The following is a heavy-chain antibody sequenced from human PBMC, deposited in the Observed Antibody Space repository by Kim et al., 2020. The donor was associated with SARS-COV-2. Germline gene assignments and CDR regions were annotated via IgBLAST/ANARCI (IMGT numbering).Heavy chain of an antibody. CDR3: AVRWDSDNRVNYSFYF. CDR1: GNSFSSFC. D-gene: IGHD1-26*01. Sequence: SETLSLTCTVSGNSFSSFCLSWIRQAPGKGLEWIGTIFYSGNTNYNPSLKNRLSIFFSNYNNQSSLKQLSGLAADTTADYCAVRWDSDNRVNYSFYF. CDR2: IFYSGNT. J-gene: IGHJ2*01. V-gene: IGHV4-59*08.